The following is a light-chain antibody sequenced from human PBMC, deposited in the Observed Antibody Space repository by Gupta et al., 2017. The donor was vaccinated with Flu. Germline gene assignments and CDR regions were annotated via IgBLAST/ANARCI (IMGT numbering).Light chain of an antibody. V-gene: IGKV3-11*01. CDR1: QSINNY. J-gene: IGKJ1*01. CDR2: DAS. CDR3: QQRSNFPWT. Sequence: IVLTQSPATLSLSPGERATLSCRASQSINNYVAWYQQRPGQAPRLLIYDASNRATGIPARFSGSGSGTDFTLTTSNLEPEDFAVYYCQQRSNFPWTFGQGTKVEIK.